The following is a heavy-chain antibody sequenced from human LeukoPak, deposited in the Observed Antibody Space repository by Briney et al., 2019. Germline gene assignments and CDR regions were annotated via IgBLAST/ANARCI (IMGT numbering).Heavy chain of an antibody. V-gene: IGHV4-39*07. CDR2: ISFSGST. CDR3: TRVFPEMWEVRSYYYMDV. D-gene: IGHD1-14*01. CDR1: NGSLSSSGYY. J-gene: IGHJ6*03. Sequence: SETLSLTCTVSNGSLSSSGYYWGWIRQPPGQGLEWVGSISFSGSTYCNESLKSRLTISLDTSKTQFSLSLTSVTAADTAIYYCTRVFPEMWEVRSYYYMDVWGRGTTVTVSS.